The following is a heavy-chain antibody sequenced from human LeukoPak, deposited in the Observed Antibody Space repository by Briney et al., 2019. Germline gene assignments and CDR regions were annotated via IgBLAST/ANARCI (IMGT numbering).Heavy chain of an antibody. J-gene: IGHJ4*02. D-gene: IGHD1-26*01. V-gene: IGHV1-24*01. CDR2: FDPEDGET. CDR3: ATVEVGATNFDY. Sequence: VKVSCKVSGYTLTELSMHWVRQAPGKGLEWMGGFDPEDGETIYAQKFQGRVTMTEDTSTDTAYMELSSLRSEDTAVYYCATVEVGATNFDYWGQGTLVTVSS. CDR1: GYTLTELS.